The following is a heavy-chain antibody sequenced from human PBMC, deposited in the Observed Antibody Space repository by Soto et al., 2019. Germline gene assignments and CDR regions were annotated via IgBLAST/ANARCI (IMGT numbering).Heavy chain of an antibody. J-gene: IGHJ4*02. Sequence: QLQLQESGPGLVKPSETLSLTCTVSGGSISSSSYYWGWIRQPPGKGLEWIGSIYYSGSTYYNPSLKSRVPLSVDTSKNQFSLKLSSVTAADTAVYYCARRGSGSYHDYWGQGTLVTVSS. CDR1: GGSISSSSYY. D-gene: IGHD1-26*01. V-gene: IGHV4-39*01. CDR2: IYYSGST. CDR3: ARRGSGSYHDY.